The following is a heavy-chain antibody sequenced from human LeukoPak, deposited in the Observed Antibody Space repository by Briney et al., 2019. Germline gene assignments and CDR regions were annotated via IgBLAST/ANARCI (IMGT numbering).Heavy chain of an antibody. D-gene: IGHD1-26*01. J-gene: IGHJ4*02. CDR3: ARHDDWATGRYSFDY. CDR1: GGSISSYY. Sequence: PSETLSLTCTVSGGSISSYYWSWIWQSPGKGLEWIAYVFYSGTNKYNPSLKSRVTLSVDTSKNQFSLKLNSVTAADTAIYYCARHDDWATGRYSFDYWGQGTLVTVSS. V-gene: IGHV4-59*08. CDR2: VFYSGTN.